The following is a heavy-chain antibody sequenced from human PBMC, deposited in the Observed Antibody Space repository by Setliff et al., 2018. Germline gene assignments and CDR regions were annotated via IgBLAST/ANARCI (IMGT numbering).Heavy chain of an antibody. V-gene: IGHV3-48*01. J-gene: IGHJ4*02. Sequence: PGGSRRRSCAASGFTFSSDPMNWVRQAPGKGLEWLSNIRNVGATTAYADSVTVRFTISRDNVKNSLFLQMNSLRAEDTAVYYCVRDLHWGFDYWGLGTLVTVSS. CDR2: IRNVGATT. CDR3: VRDLHWGFDY. CDR1: GFTFSSDP. D-gene: IGHD7-27*01.